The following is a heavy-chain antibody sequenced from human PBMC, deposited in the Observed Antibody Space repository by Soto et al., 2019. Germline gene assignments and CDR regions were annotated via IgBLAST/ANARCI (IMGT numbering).Heavy chain of an antibody. CDR2: INHSGST. CDR3: ARGPKGIVVVPAAKNWFDP. V-gene: IGHV4-34*01. Sequence: QVQLQQWGAGLLKPSETLSLTCAVYGGSFSGYYRSWIRQPPGKGLEWIGEINHSGSTNYNPSLKSRVTISVDTSKNQFSLKLSSVTAADTTVYYCARGPKGIVVVPAAKNWFDPWGQGTLVTVSS. D-gene: IGHD2-2*01. J-gene: IGHJ5*02. CDR1: GGSFSGYY.